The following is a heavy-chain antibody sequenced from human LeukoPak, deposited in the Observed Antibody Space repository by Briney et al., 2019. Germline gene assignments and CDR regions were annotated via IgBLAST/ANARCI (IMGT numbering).Heavy chain of an antibody. V-gene: IGHV3-53*01. CDR2: IHTSGDT. Sequence: GGSLRLSCAASGLTGSHNYVSWVCQAPGKGLEWVSAIHTSGDTCYADSVKGRFTISRDTSKNSLYLQINSLRVEDTAVYYCIVFGDSNHWGQGTLVTVSS. CDR1: GLTGSHNY. J-gene: IGHJ5*02. CDR3: IVFGDSNH. D-gene: IGHD4-17*01.